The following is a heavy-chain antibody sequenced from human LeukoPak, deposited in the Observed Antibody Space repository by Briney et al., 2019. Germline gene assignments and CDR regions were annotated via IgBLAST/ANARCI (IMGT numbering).Heavy chain of an antibody. V-gene: IGHV4-34*01. CDR3: AREGRGGHNFDC. CDR2: INYSGST. J-gene: IGHJ4*02. D-gene: IGHD2-15*01. CDR1: DESFSGYY. Sequence: PSETLSLTCAVSDESFSGYYWNWIRQPPGRGLKWIGEINYSGSTKYHPSLKSRVTMSVDKSKKQLSLKLSSVTAADTAVYYCAREGRGGHNFDCWGQGTLIIVSS.